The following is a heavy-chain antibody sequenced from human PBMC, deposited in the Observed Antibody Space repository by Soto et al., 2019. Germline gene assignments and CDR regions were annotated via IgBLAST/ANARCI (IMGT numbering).Heavy chain of an antibody. J-gene: IGHJ4*02. V-gene: IGHV3-48*03. CDR2: ISGSGTTI. D-gene: IGHD3-22*01. CDR3: VRGPGSGYYLFAY. Sequence: RQVLEKKKEWISYISGSGTTIYYADSVKGRFTISRDNAKNSLYLQMNSLRVEDTAVYYCVRGPGSGYYLFAYWAQGTSVPGSS.